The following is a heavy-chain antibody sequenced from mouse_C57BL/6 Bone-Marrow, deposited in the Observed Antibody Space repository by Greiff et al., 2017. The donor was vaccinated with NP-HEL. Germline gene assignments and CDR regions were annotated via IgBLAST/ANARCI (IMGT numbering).Heavy chain of an antibody. CDR2: IRNKANGYTT. J-gene: IGHJ2*01. Sequence: EVKVEESGGGLVQPGGSLSLSCAASGFTFTDYYMSWVRQPPGKALEWLGFIRNKANGYTTEYSASVKGRFTISRDNSQSILYLQMNALRAEDSATYYCASSHYYCSRYYFDYWGQGTTLTVSS. CDR1: GFTFTDYY. V-gene: IGHV7-3*01. CDR3: ASSHYYCSRYYFDY. D-gene: IGHD1-1*01.